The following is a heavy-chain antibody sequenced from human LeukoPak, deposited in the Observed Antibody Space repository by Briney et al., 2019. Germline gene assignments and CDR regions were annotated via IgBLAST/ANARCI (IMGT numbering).Heavy chain of an antibody. Sequence: ASVKFSCKASGYTFTGYYMHWVRQAPGQGLEWMGWINPNSGGTNYAQKFQGWVTMTRDTSISTAYMELSRLRSDDTAVYYCARDPLRSWLRSSPGLDFDYWGQGTLVTVSS. D-gene: IGHD5-12*01. CDR2: INPNSGGT. CDR3: ARDPLRSWLRSSPGLDFDY. CDR1: GYTFTGYY. J-gene: IGHJ4*02. V-gene: IGHV1-2*04.